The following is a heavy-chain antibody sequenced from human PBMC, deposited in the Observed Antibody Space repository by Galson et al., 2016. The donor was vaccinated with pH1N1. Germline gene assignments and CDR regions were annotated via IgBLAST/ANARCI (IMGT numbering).Heavy chain of an antibody. CDR2: INTDGTRT. CDR3: ARSAYSDGRGFYHDY. CDR1: GFIFSKYW. Sequence: SLRLSCAVSGFIFSKYWLHWVRQAPGKGLVWVSRINTDGTRTTYADSVKGRFTISRDNAKNTLYLQMNSLRVEDTAVYYCARSAYSDGRGFYHDYWGHGSLVTVSS. J-gene: IGHJ4*01. V-gene: IGHV3-74*01. D-gene: IGHD3-22*01.